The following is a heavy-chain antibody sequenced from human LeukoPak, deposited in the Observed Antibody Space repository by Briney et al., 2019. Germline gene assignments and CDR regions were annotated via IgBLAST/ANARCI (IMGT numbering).Heavy chain of an antibody. V-gene: IGHV3-66*01. J-gene: IGHJ3*02. CDR1: GFTVSSNY. Sequence: GGSLRLSCAASGFTVSSNYMSWVRQAPGKGLEWVSVIYSGGSTYYADSVKGRFTISRDNSKNTVYLQMNSLRAEDTAVYYCARDSSSSGAFDIWGQGTMVTVSS. D-gene: IGHD6-6*01. CDR3: ARDSSSSGAFDI. CDR2: IYSGGST.